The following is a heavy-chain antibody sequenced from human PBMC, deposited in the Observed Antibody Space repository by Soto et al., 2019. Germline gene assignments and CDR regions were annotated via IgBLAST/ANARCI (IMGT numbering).Heavy chain of an antibody. D-gene: IGHD2-15*01. CDR1: GGTFGSYT. V-gene: IGHV1-69*02. CDR3: AASKCSGGSCFLNYYYYMDV. CDR2: IIPILGIA. Sequence: ASVEVSCKASGGTFGSYTSSCVRQAPGQGLEWMGRIIPILGIANYAQKFQGRVTITADKSTSTAYMELSSLRSEDTAVYYCAASKCSGGSCFLNYYYYMDVWGKGTTVTVSS. J-gene: IGHJ6*03.